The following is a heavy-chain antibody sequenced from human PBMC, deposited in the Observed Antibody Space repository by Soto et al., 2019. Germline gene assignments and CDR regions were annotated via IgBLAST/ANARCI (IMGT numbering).Heavy chain of an antibody. CDR3: ARDRAVTGNDNWFDP. V-gene: IGHV4-4*07. D-gene: IGHD1-20*01. J-gene: IGHJ5*02. CDR2: IYASGST. CDR1: GGSISSYY. Sequence: PSETLSLTCTVSGGSISSYYWSWIRQPAGKGLEWIGRIYASGSTNYNPSLNGRVTMSVDTSKNQFSLKLSSVTAADTAVYYCARDRAVTGNDNWFDPWGQGTLVTVSS.